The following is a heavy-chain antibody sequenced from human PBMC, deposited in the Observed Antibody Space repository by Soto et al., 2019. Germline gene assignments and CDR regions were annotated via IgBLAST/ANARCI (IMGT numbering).Heavy chain of an antibody. CDR3: ARMSRRLLWFGEYGMDV. CDR2: INHSGST. CDR1: GGSFSGYY. D-gene: IGHD3-10*01. J-gene: IGHJ6*02. Sequence: SETLSLTXAVYGGSFSGYYWSWIRQPPGKGLEWIGEINHSGSTNYNPSLKSRVTISVDTSKNQFSLKLSSVTAADTAVYYCARMSRRLLWFGEYGMDVWGQGTTVTVSS. V-gene: IGHV4-34*01.